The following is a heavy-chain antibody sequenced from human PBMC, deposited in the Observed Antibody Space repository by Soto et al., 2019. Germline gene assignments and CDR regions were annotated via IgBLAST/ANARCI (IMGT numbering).Heavy chain of an antibody. CDR2: INHSGST. J-gene: IGHJ4*01. V-gene: IGHV4-34*01. CDR3: ASPRATGCLGY. D-gene: IGHD2-8*01. Sequence: QVQLQQWGAGLLKPSETLSLTCAVYGGSFSGYYWSWIRQPPGKGLEWIGEINHSGSTNYNPSLTRRVTLSVDKSKNQCSRKLSSVTAADTAVYYCASPRATGCLGYWGHVTLVAASS. CDR1: GGSFSGYY.